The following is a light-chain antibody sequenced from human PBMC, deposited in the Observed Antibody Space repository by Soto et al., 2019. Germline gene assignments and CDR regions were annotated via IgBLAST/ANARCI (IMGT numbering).Light chain of an antibody. CDR2: GAS. CDR3: QQYGYSPGLA. J-gene: IGKJ4*01. Sequence: DIVLTQSPGTLSLSPGEGATLSCRSSQDLGTDYLAWYQQKPGQAPTLLIFGASRRASGVPDRFTGSGSGTDFALTVSRLEPEDFGVYYCQQYGYSPGLACGGGTKVEIK. V-gene: IGKV3-20*01. CDR1: QDLGTDY.